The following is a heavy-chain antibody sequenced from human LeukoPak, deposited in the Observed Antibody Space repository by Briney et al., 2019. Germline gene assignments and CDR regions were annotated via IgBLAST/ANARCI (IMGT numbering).Heavy chain of an antibody. V-gene: IGHV3-21*01. CDR3: ARVRGIAAAAPFDY. D-gene: IGHD6-13*01. CDR2: ISSSSSYI. Sequence: VGSLRLSCAASGFTFSSYSMNWVRQAPGKGLEWVSSISSSSSYIYYADSVKGRFTISRDNAKNSLYLQMNSLRAEDTAVYYCARVRGIAAAAPFDYWGQGTLVTVSS. CDR1: GFTFSSYS. J-gene: IGHJ4*02.